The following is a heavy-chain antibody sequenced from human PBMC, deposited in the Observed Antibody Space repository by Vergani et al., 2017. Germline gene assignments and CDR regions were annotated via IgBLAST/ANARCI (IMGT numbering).Heavy chain of an antibody. CDR1: GFTSSYYG. J-gene: IGHJ4*02. CDR2: ISYDGTQK. CDR3: ARDEEVLGHYFDY. V-gene: IGHV3-30*03. D-gene: IGHD2-8*02. Sequence: QVHLVESGGGVVQPGRSLRLSCVVSGFTSSYYGMHWVRQAPGKGLEWVAVISYDGTQKYYADSVKGRFTISRDNSKSTLYLQMNSLRTEDTAVYYCARDEEVLGHYFDYWGQGTLVTVSS.